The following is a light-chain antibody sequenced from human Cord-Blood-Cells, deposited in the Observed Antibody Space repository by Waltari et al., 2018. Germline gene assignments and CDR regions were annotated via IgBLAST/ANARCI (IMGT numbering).Light chain of an antibody. CDR3: SSYTSSSTYV. CDR1: SRYVGGYNY. Sequence: SALTQPASVSGSPGQPITIPCTGTSRYVGGYNYVPWYQQHPGKAPKLMIYDVSKRPSGVSNRFSGSKSGNTASLTISGLQAEDEADYYCSSYTSSSTYVFGTGTKVTVL. J-gene: IGLJ1*01. CDR2: DVS. V-gene: IGLV2-14*01.